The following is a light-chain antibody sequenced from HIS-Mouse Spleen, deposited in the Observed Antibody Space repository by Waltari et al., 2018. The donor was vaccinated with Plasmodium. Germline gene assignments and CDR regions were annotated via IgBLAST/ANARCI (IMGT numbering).Light chain of an antibody. V-gene: IGKV1-33*01. CDR2: DSS. CDR1: QDISNY. Sequence: DIHMTHSPYSLSASVGDRFTITCQASQDISNYLNWYQQKPGKAPKLLIYDSSNLETGVPSRFSGSGSGTDFTFTISSLQPEDIATYYCQQYDNLPPLFTFGPGTKVDIK. J-gene: IGKJ3*01. CDR3: QQYDNLPPLFT.